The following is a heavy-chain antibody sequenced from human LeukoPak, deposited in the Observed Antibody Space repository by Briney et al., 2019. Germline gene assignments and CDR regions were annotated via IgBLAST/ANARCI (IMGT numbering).Heavy chain of an antibody. J-gene: IGHJ3*02. CDR1: GGSISSYY. CDR2: IYYSGST. Sequence: SETLSLTCTVSGGSISSYYWSWIRQPPGKGLEWIGYIYYSGSTNYNPSLKSRVTISVDTSKNQFSLKLSSVTAADTAVYYCARVGCRGGSCYSDAFDIWGQGTMVTVSS. V-gene: IGHV4-59*01. D-gene: IGHD2-15*01. CDR3: ARVGCRGGSCYSDAFDI.